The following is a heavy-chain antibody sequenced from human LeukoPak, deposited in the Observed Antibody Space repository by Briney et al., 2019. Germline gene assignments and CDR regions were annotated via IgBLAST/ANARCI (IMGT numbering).Heavy chain of an antibody. CDR3: VKDKTDFWSGYFDY. CDR2: ISWNSDSI. J-gene: IGHJ4*02. Sequence: GGSLRLSCAASGFIFDDYAMHWVRQTPGKGLEWVSGISWNSDSIVYADSVKGRFTISRDNAKNSLYLQMNSLRSEDMALYYCVKDKTDFWSGYFDYWGQGTLVTVSS. V-gene: IGHV3-9*03. CDR1: GFIFDDYA. D-gene: IGHD3-3*01.